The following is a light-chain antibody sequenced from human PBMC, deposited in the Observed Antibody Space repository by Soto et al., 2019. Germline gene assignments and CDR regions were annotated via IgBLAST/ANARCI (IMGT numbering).Light chain of an antibody. J-gene: IGLJ3*02. CDR1: SSDVGGYNY. V-gene: IGLV2-14*01. CDR2: EVS. CDR3: SSYTSSSTLLLV. Sequence: QSALTQPASVSGSPGQSITISCTGTSSDVGGYNYVSWYQQHPGKAPKLMIYEVSNRPSGVSNRFSGSKSGNTASLTISGLQAGDEADYYCSSYTSSSTLLLVFGGGTKLTVL.